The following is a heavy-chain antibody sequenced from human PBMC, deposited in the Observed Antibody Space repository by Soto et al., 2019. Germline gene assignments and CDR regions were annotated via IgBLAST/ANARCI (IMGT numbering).Heavy chain of an antibody. D-gene: IGHD6-13*01. J-gene: IGHJ4*02. CDR3: ARRQSSSWYGL. CDR1: GGSISSSSYY. V-gene: IGHV4-39*01. Sequence: QLQLQESGPGLVKPSETLSLTCTVSGGSISSSSYYWGWIRQPPGKGLEWIGSIYYSGSTYYNPSPMSLVTISVAAAKNQFSLNLSSVTAADTAVYYCARRQSSSWYGLWGQGTLVTVSS. CDR2: IYYSGST.